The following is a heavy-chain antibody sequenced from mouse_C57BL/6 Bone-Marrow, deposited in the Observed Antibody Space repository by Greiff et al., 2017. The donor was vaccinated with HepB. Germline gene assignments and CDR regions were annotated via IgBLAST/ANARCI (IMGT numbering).Heavy chain of an antibody. CDR3: ASQGGSFNWAWFAY. J-gene: IGHJ3*01. V-gene: IGHV1-9*01. CDR2: IFPGSGST. D-gene: IGHD4-1*02. Sequence: VQRVESGAELMKPGASVKLSCKATGYTFTGYWIEWVKQRPGHGLEWIGEIFPGSGSTNYNEKFKGKATFTADTSSNTAYMQLSSLTTEDSAIYYCASQGGSFNWAWFAYWGQGTLVTVSA. CDR1: GYTFTGYW.